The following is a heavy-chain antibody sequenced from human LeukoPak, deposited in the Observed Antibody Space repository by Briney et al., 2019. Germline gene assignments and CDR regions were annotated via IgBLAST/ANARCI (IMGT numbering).Heavy chain of an antibody. CDR3: ARGFSSGAFGYCSSTSCYNWFDP. CDR1: GGSFSGYY. Sequence: SETLSLTCAVYGGSFSGYYWSWIRQPPGKGLEWIGYIYYSGSTNYNPSLKSRVTISVDTSKNQFSLKLSSVTAADTAVYYCARGFSSGAFGYCSSTSCYNWFDPWGQGTLVTVSS. V-gene: IGHV4-59*01. D-gene: IGHD2-2*01. CDR2: IYYSGST. J-gene: IGHJ5*02.